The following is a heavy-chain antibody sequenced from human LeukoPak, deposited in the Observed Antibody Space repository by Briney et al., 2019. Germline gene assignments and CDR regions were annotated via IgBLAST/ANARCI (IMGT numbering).Heavy chain of an antibody. CDR3: ARESPSALYYYDSSGYLDY. D-gene: IGHD3-22*01. J-gene: IGHJ4*02. CDR1: GGSISSYY. CDR2: IYYSGST. Sequence: SETLSLTCTVSGGSISSYYWSWIRRPPGKGLEWIGYIYYSGSTNYNPSLKSRVTISVDTSKNQFSLKLSSVTAADTAVYYCARESPSALYYYDSSGYLDYWGQGTLVTVSS. V-gene: IGHV4-59*01.